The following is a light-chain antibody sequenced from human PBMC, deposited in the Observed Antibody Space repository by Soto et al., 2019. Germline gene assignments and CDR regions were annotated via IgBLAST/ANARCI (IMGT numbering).Light chain of an antibody. V-gene: IGKV3-20*01. CDR3: QQYNSYPYT. Sequence: EIVLTQSPGTVSLSPGERATLSCRASQSINSTYLAWYHQKPGQAPRLLIYGASTRATGIPDRFSGSASGTDFTLTISSLQPDDFATYYCQQYNSYPYTFGQGTKLEIK. J-gene: IGKJ2*01. CDR1: QSINSTY. CDR2: GAS.